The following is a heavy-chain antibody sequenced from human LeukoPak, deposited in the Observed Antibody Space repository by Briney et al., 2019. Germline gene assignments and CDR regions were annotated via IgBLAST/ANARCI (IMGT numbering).Heavy chain of an antibody. J-gene: IGHJ6*02. CDR1: GFTFSSYA. CDR2: ISGSGGST. Sequence: GGSLRLSCAASGFTFSSYAMSWVRQAPGKGLEWVSAISGSGGSTYYADSVKGRFTISRDNSKNTLYLQMNSLRAEDTAVYYCARDRQQLVPYYYYGMDVWGQGTTVTVSS. CDR3: ARDRQQLVPYYYYGMDV. D-gene: IGHD6-13*01. V-gene: IGHV3-23*01.